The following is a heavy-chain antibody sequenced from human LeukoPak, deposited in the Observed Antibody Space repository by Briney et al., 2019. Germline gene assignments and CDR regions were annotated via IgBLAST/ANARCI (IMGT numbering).Heavy chain of an antibody. Sequence: PGGSLRLSCAASGFTFSSYSMNWVRQAPGKGLEWVSYISSSSSNIYYADSVKGRFTISRDNAKKSLYLQMNSLRAEDTAVYFCARDKGGMVPFDYWGQGTLVTVSS. CDR3: ARDKGGMVPFDY. CDR1: GFTFSSYS. V-gene: IGHV3-48*01. D-gene: IGHD3-10*01. J-gene: IGHJ4*02. CDR2: ISSSSSNI.